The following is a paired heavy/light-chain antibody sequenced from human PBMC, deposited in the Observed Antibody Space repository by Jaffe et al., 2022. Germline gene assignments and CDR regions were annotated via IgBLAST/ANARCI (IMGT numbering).Light chain of an antibody. V-gene: IGLV7-46*01. CDR2: DTS. CDR3: LLSYSGAVV. Sequence: QAVVTQEPSLTVSPGGTVTLTCGSSTGAVTSGHYPYWFQQKPGQAPRTLIYDTSNKHSWTPARFSGSLLGGKAALTLSGAQPEDEAEYYCLLSYSGAVVFGGGTKLTVL. CDR1: TGAVTSGHY. J-gene: IGLJ2*01.
Heavy chain of an antibody. J-gene: IGHJ5*02. Sequence: QVQLVQSGAEVKKPGASVKVSCKASGYTFTSYAMHWVRQAPGQRLEWMGWINAGNGNTKYSQKFQGRVTITRDTSASTAYMELSSLRSEDTAVYYCARVFQWDDDYIWGSYRFQWFDPWGQGTLVTVSS. CDR2: INAGNGNT. D-gene: IGHD3-16*02. CDR3: ARVFQWDDDYIWGSYRFQWFDP. V-gene: IGHV1-3*01. CDR1: GYTFTSYA.